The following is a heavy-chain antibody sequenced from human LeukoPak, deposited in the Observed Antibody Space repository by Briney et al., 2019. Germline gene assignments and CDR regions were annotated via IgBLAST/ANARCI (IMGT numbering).Heavy chain of an antibody. Sequence: GASVKVSCKASGGTFSSYAIIWVRQAPGQGLEWMGGIIPIFGTANYAQKFQGRVTITADESTSTAYMELSSLRSEDTAVYYCARDGFLEWLDYYYMDVWGKGTTVTVSS. CDR1: GGTFSSYA. J-gene: IGHJ6*03. CDR3: ARDGFLEWLDYYYMDV. D-gene: IGHD3-3*01. V-gene: IGHV1-69*13. CDR2: IIPIFGTA.